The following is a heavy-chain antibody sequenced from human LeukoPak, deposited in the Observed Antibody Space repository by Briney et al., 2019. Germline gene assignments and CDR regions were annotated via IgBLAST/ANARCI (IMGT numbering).Heavy chain of an antibody. J-gene: IGHJ5*02. V-gene: IGHV4-39*07. CDR1: GGSISTITYY. CDR3: ARVDSSGYSNWFDP. D-gene: IGHD3-22*01. Sequence: SETLSLTCTVSGGSISTITYYWGWVRHSPEKGLEWLATIYYGASIYYSPSLKSRLTISIDTSKNQISLKLSSVTAADTAVYYCARVDSSGYSNWFDPWGQGTLVTVSS. CDR2: IYYGASI.